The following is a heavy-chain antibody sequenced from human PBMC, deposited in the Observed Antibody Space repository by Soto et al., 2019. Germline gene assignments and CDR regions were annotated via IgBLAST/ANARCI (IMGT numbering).Heavy chain of an antibody. CDR2: IWYDGSNK. J-gene: IGHJ6*02. V-gene: IGHV3-33*01. D-gene: IGHD1-1*01. Sequence: QVQLVESGGGVVQPGRSLRLSCAASGFTFSTYDMHWVRQAPGKGLEWVSVIWYDGSNKYYADSVKGRFTISRDNSKNTLYLQMNSLRAEDTAVYYWAREGGPGRGAYYGMDGWGQGTTVTVSS. CDR1: GFTFSTYD. CDR3: AREGGPGRGAYYGMDG.